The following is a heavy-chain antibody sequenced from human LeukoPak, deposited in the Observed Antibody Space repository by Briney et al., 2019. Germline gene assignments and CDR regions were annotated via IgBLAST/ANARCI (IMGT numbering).Heavy chain of an antibody. CDR3: AGEALRITMIVVVNDAFDI. D-gene: IGHD3-22*01. V-gene: IGHV4-39*07. J-gene: IGHJ3*02. CDR1: GGSISSSSYY. Sequence: SETLSLTCTVSGGSISSSSYYWGWIRQPPGKGLEWIGGIYYSGSTYYNPSLKSRVTISVDTSKNQFSLKLSSVTAADTAVYYCAGEALRITMIVVVNDAFDIWGQGTMVTVSS. CDR2: IYYSGST.